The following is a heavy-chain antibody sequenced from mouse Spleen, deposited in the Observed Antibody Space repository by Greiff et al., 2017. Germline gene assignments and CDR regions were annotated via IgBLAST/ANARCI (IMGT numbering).Heavy chain of an antibody. CDR3: AKNLLTTADAMDY. D-gene: IGHD1-2*01. CDR1: GFSLTSYG. Sequence: VKLVESGPGLVQPSQSLSITCTVSGFSLTSYGVHWVRQSPGKGLEWLGVIWRGGSTDYNAAFMSRLSITKDNSKSQVFFKMNSLQADDTAIYYCAKNLLTTADAMDYWGQGTSVTVSS. CDR2: IWRGGST. J-gene: IGHJ4*01. V-gene: IGHV2-5*01.